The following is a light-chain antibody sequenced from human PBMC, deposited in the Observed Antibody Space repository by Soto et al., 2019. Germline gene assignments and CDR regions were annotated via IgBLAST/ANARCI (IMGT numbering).Light chain of an antibody. CDR2: GAS. CDR1: QDIHTW. J-gene: IGKJ3*01. Sequence: DMQMTQSPSSVSASLGDRVTITCRASQDIHTWLAWYQQKPGQAPKLLIYGASHLQSGVPSRFSGSGSGTDVTLTISSLQSEDFATYYCQQANSFPFTFGPGTKVDVK. CDR3: QQANSFPFT. V-gene: IGKV1-12*01.